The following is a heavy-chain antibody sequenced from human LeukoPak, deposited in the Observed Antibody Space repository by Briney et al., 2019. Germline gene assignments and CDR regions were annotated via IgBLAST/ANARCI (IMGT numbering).Heavy chain of an antibody. Sequence: GRSLRLSCTASGFTFGDYAMSWVRQAPGKGLEWVGFTRSKAYGGTTEYAASVKGRFTISRDDSKSIAYLQMNSLKTEDTAVYYCTRDSYHFDCWGQGTLVTVSS. J-gene: IGHJ4*02. CDR2: TRSKAYGGTT. D-gene: IGHD5-18*01. CDR1: GFTFGDYA. V-gene: IGHV3-49*04. CDR3: TRDSYHFDC.